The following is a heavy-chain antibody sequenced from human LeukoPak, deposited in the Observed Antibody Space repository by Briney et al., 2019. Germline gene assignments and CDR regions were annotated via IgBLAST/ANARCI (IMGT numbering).Heavy chain of an antibody. Sequence: SETLSLTCTISGGSISSGGYYWSWIRQHPGKGLEWIGYIYYSGSTYYNPSLKSRVTISVDTSKNQFSLKLSSVTAADTAVYYCARYVDTAMVGDYWGQGTLVTVSS. V-gene: IGHV4-31*03. CDR1: GGSISSGGYY. CDR2: IYYSGST. CDR3: ARYVDTAMVGDY. D-gene: IGHD5-18*01. J-gene: IGHJ4*02.